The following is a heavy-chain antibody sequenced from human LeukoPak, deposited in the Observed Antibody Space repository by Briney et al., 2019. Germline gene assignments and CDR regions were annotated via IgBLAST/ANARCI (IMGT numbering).Heavy chain of an antibody. V-gene: IGHV1-8*01. Sequence: ASVKVSCKASGCTFTSYDINWVRQATGQGLEWMGWMNPNSGNTGYARKFQGRVTMTRNTSISTAYMELSSLRSEDTAVYYCATRRGTVAMDVWGQGTTVTVSS. J-gene: IGHJ6*02. CDR1: GCTFTSYD. D-gene: IGHD1-1*01. CDR2: MNPNSGNT. CDR3: ATRRGTVAMDV.